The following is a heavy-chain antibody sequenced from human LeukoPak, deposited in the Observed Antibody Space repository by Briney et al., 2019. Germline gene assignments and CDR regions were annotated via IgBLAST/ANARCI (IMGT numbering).Heavy chain of an antibody. CDR1: GFTFSSYD. J-gene: IGHJ6*02. Sequence: GGSLRLSCAASGFTFSSYDMRWVRQATGKGLEWVSAIGTAGDTYYPGSVKGRFTISRENAKNSLYLQMNSLRAGDTAVYYCARSPNYYDSSGYGMDVWGQGTTVTVSS. CDR2: IGTAGDT. D-gene: IGHD3-22*01. CDR3: ARSPNYYDSSGYGMDV. V-gene: IGHV3-13*01.